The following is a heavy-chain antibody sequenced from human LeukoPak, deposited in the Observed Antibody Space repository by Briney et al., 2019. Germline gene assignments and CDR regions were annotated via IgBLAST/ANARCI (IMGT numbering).Heavy chain of an antibody. CDR3: ARDLLLVGATAY. V-gene: IGHV1-18*01. Sequence: ASVKVSCKASGYTFTSYGISWVRQAPGQGLEWMGWISAYNGNTNYAQELQGRVTMTTDTSTSTAYMELRSLRSDDTAVYYCARDLLLVGATAYWGQGTLVTVSS. CDR1: GYTFTSYG. D-gene: IGHD1-26*01. J-gene: IGHJ4*02. CDR2: ISAYNGNT.